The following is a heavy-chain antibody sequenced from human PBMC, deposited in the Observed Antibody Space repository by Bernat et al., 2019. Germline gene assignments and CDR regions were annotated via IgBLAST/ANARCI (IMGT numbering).Heavy chain of an antibody. J-gene: IGHJ4*02. CDR1: GGSISSYY. Sequence: QVQLQESGPGLVKPSETLSLTCTVSGGSISSYYWSWIRQPPGKGLEWIGYIYYSGSTNYNPSLKSRVTISVDTSKNQFSLKLSSVTAADTAVYYCARLINGCPGDNWGQGTLVTVSS. CDR2: IYYSGST. CDR3: ARLINGCPGDN. D-gene: IGHD5-24*01. V-gene: IGHV4-59*08.